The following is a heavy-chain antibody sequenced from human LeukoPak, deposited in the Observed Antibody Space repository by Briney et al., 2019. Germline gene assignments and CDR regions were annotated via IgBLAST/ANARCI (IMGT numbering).Heavy chain of an antibody. J-gene: IGHJ3*01. Sequence: GGSLRLSCAASGFTFSNYEMNWVRQAPGNGLETVSYNNQSARTIHYTNTVKDLSTITRNNPKNTLYLQMNSLRPEDTAVYYCARDSTSGSGNYLTRTFDVWGQGTMVTVSS. CDR1: GFTFSNYE. V-gene: IGHV3-48*03. D-gene: IGHD3-10*01. CDR3: ARDSTSGSGNYLTRTFDV. CDR2: NNQSARTI.